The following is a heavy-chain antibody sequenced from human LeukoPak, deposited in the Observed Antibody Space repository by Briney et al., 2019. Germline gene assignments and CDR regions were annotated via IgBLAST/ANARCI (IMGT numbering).Heavy chain of an antibody. CDR2: INHSGST. J-gene: IGHJ4*02. D-gene: IGHD3-22*01. CDR3: ARAFRRWGNYYDSSGYYSY. CDR1: GGSFSGYY. V-gene: IGHV4-34*01. Sequence: ASETLSLTCAVYGGSFSGYYWSWIRQPPGKGLEWIGEINHSGSTNYNPSLKSRVTISVDTSKNQFSLKLSSVTAADTAVYYCARAFRRWGNYYDSSGYYSYWGQGTLVTVSS.